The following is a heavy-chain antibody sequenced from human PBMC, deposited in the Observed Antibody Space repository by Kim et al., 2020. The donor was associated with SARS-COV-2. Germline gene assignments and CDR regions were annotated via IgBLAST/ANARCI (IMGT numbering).Heavy chain of an antibody. CDR2: INWNSGSL. J-gene: IGHJ6*04. D-gene: IGHD3-10*01. CDR3: AKDSKATRGTYFYNYHMDV. CDR1: GFSFGDYA. V-gene: IGHV3-9*01. Sequence: GGSLRLSCAASGFSFGDYAMHWVRQAPGKGLEWVSGINWNSGSLAYADSVKGRFTISRDNGKRSVYLRMNSLRVEDTALYYCAKDSKATRGTYFYNYHMDVWGKGTAGTVSS.